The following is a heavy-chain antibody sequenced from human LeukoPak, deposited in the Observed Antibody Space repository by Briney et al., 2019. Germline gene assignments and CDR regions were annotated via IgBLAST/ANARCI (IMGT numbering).Heavy chain of an antibody. CDR2: ISGSGGST. D-gene: IGHD6-19*01. CDR1: GFTFSSYA. V-gene: IGHV3-23*01. J-gene: IGHJ6*02. CDR3: ARVSRYSSGWDYGMDV. Sequence: GGSLRLSCAASGFTFSSYAMSWVRQAPGKGLEWVSAISGSGGSTYYADSVKGRFTISRDNSKNSLYLQMNSLRAEDTAVYYCARVSRYSSGWDYGMDVWGQGTTVTVSS.